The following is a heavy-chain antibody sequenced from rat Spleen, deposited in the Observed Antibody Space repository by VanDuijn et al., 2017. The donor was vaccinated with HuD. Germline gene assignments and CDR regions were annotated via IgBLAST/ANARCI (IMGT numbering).Heavy chain of an antibody. CDR1: GFIFSDYC. V-gene: IGHV5-29*01. Sequence: EVQLVESDGGLVQPGRSLKLSCAASGFIFSDYCMAWVRQAPTKGLEWVATSIYDGSSSLYRDSVKGRFTISRDKAKNTLYLQMDSLRSEDSATYYCTRRGYLSDWYFDFWGPGTMVTVSS. J-gene: IGHJ1*01. CDR2: SIYDGSSS. CDR3: TRRGYLSDWYFDF. D-gene: IGHD4-4*01.